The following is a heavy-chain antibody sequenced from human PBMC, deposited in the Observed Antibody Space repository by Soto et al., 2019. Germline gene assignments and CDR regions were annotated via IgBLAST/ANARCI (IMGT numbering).Heavy chain of an antibody. CDR3: ARYIIGSVPAGKNYGMDV. V-gene: IGHV1-69*01. D-gene: IGHD3-10*01. CDR2: IIPIFGTA. CDR1: GGTFSSYA. Sequence: QVQLVQSGAEVKKPGSSVKVSCKASGGTFSSYAISWVREAPGQGLEWMGGIIPIFGTANYAQKFQGRVTITADESTSTAYMELSSLRSEDTAVYYCARYIIGSVPAGKNYGMDVWGQGTTVTVSS. J-gene: IGHJ6*02.